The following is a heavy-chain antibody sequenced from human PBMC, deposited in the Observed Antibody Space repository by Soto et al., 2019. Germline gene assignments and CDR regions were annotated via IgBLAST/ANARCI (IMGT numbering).Heavy chain of an antibody. D-gene: IGHD1-26*01. CDR2: IYHSGST. J-gene: IGHJ5*02. CDR1: CGSRGSGGYS. Sequence: TLALTCAVSCGSRGSGGYSWSWFRQPPGKGLEWIGYIYHSGSTYYTTSLKSRVTISVDRSKNQFSLKLSSVTAADTAVYSCARGETLQVWFDPWAQGTLV. V-gene: IGHV4-30-2*01. CDR3: ARGETLQVWFDP.